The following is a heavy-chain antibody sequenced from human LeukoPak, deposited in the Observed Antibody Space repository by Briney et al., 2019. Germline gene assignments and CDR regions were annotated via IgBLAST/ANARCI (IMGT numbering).Heavy chain of an antibody. Sequence: ASETLSLTCTVSGGSISSYYWSWIRQPPGKGLEWIGYIYNSGSTNYSPSLKSRVTMSVDTSKNQFSLKLSSVTAADTAVYFCARHSAYLNPFDYWGQGTPVTVSS. D-gene: IGHD1-14*01. CDR2: IYNSGST. CDR1: GGSISSYY. J-gene: IGHJ4*02. CDR3: ARHSAYLNPFDY. V-gene: IGHV4-59*08.